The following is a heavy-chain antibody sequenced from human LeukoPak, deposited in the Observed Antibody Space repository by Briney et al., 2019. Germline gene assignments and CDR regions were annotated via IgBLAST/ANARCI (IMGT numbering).Heavy chain of an antibody. Sequence: GGSLRLSCAASGFTFSSYAMPWVRQAPGKGLEWVAVISYDGSNKYCADSVKGRFTISRDNSKNTLYLQMNSLRAEDTAVYYCARGIAVAGIDYWGQGTLVTVSS. V-gene: IGHV3-30-3*01. CDR1: GFTFSSYA. D-gene: IGHD6-19*01. J-gene: IGHJ4*02. CDR3: ARGIAVAGIDY. CDR2: ISYDGSNK.